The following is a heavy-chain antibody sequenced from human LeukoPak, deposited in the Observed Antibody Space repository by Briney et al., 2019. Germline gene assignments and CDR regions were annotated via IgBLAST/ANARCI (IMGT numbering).Heavy chain of an antibody. D-gene: IGHD3-10*01. Sequence: GGSLRLSCAASGFTFSSFAMTWVRQAPGKGLEWVSSITGSHGPTYNTDSVKGRFTISRDNSQNTLYLQMNSLRAEDTAVYYCAKDFTTWFGELSPRWYYYGMDVWGQGTTVTVSS. CDR3: AKDFTTWFGELSPRWYYYGMDV. J-gene: IGHJ6*02. CDR2: ITGSHGPT. V-gene: IGHV3-23*01. CDR1: GFTFSSFA.